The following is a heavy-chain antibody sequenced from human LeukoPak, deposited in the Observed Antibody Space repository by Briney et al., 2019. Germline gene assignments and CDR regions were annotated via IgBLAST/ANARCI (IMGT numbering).Heavy chain of an antibody. V-gene: IGHV3-23*01. CDR3: AKAPSYCSGGGCYSSLDY. CDR1: GFTFSSYW. J-gene: IGHJ4*02. CDR2: LSYSGYT. D-gene: IGHD2-15*01. Sequence: GGSLRLSCAASGFTFSSYWMHWVRQAPGKGLEWVSTLSYSGYTHYADSVKGRFTISRDNSKNTLYLQMNSLRADDTAVYYCAKAPSYCSGGGCYSSLDYWGQGTLVTVSS.